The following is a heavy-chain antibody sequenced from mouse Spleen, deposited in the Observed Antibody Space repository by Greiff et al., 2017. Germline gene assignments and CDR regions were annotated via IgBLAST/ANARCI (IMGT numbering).Heavy chain of an antibody. D-gene: IGHD4-1*02. Sequence: EVKVVESGGGLVQSGRSLRLSCATSGFTFSDFYMEWVRQAPGKGLEWIAASRNKANDYTTEYSASVKGRFIVSRDTSQSILYLQMNALRAEDTAIYYCARDAPNWYYAMDYWGQGTSVTVSS. J-gene: IGHJ4*01. CDR1: GFTFSDFY. CDR3: ARDAPNWYYAMDY. CDR2: SRNKANDYTT. V-gene: IGHV7-1*01.